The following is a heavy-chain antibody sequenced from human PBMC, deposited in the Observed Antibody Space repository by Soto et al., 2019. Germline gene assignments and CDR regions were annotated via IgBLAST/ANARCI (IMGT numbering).Heavy chain of an antibody. J-gene: IGHJ6*02. Sequence: GGSLRLSCAASGFTFSSHSMNWVRQAPGKGLEWVSSISISSTYIYYADSLKGRFTISRDDAKNSLYLQMNSLRAEDTAVYYCARARYSSSWSHYYYGMDVWGQGTTVTVSS. CDR2: ISISSTYI. D-gene: IGHD6-13*01. CDR1: GFTFSSHS. CDR3: ARARYSSSWSHYYYGMDV. V-gene: IGHV3-21*01.